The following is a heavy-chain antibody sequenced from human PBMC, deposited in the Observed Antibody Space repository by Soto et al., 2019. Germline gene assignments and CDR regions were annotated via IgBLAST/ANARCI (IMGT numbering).Heavy chain of an antibody. CDR1: GFTFSSSA. CDR3: AKGIWDFFDY. D-gene: IGHD3-10*01. J-gene: IGHJ4*02. V-gene: IGHV3-23*01. Sequence: EVQLLESGGGLVQPGGSLRLSCAASGFTFSSSAMSWVRQAPGNGLEWVSAIGASGGSTYYADSVKGRFTISRDNSENTLYLQMNSLRAEDTDLYYCAKGIWDFFDYWGQGTLVTVSS. CDR2: IGASGGST.